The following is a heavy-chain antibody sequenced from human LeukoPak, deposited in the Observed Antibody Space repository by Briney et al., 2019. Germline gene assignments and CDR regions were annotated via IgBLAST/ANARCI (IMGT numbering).Heavy chain of an antibody. CDR1: GYTFTSYY. J-gene: IGHJ4*02. D-gene: IGHD3-16*02. Sequence: ASVKVSCKTSGYTFTSYYIHWVRQAPGQGLEWMGIINPSGGSTSYAQKFQGRVTMTRDTSTSTVYMELSSLRSEDTAVYYCARQYYDYVWGSYRRETNFDYWGQGTLVTVSS. CDR3: ARQYYDYVWGSYRRETNFDY. CDR2: INPSGGST. V-gene: IGHV1-46*01.